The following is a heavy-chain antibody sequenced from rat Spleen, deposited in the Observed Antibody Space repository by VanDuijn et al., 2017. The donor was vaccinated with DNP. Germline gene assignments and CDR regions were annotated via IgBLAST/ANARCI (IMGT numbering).Heavy chain of an antibody. CDR1: GHSITSSYR. J-gene: IGHJ1*01. CDR2: IDSAGST. D-gene: IGHD1-2*01. CDR3: AKYYSSSYWYFDF. V-gene: IGHV3-3*01. Sequence: EVQLQESGPGLVKPSQSLSLTCSVTGHSITSSYRWTWIRKFPGNKLQWMGYIDSAGSTDYNPSLKSRISITRDTSKNQFFLQMNSVTPEDTATYYCAKYYSSSYWYFDFWGPGTMVTVSS.